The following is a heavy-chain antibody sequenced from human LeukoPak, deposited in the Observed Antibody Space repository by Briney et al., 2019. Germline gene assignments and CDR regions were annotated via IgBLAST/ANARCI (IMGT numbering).Heavy chain of an antibody. CDR1: GGSINSGTYY. CDR3: ARGERGSSSGSINY. Sequence: SQTLSLTCTVSGGSINSGTYYWSWIRQPAGKGLEWIGRMYTSGSTNYNPSLESRVTISVDTSKNQFSLKLSSVTAADTAVYYCARGERGSSSGSINYWGQGTLVTVSS. D-gene: IGHD6-6*01. J-gene: IGHJ4*02. V-gene: IGHV4-61*02. CDR2: MYTSGST.